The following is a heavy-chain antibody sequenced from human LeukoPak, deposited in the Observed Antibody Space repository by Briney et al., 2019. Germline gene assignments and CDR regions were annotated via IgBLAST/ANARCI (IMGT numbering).Heavy chain of an antibody. D-gene: IGHD6-13*01. J-gene: IGHJ4*02. V-gene: IGHV3-30-3*01. CDR1: GVTFSSYA. Sequence: GGSLRLSCAASGVTFSSYAMHWVRQAPGKGLEWVAVISYDGSNKYYADSVKGRFTISRDNSKNTLYLQMNSLRAEDTAVYYCARGLDRIAAAGTVGYWGQGTLVTVSS. CDR2: ISYDGSNK. CDR3: ARGLDRIAAAGTVGY.